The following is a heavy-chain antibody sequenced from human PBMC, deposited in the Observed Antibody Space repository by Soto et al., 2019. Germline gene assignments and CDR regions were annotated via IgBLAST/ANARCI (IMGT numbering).Heavy chain of an antibody. J-gene: IGHJ1*01. CDR3: ARGGSRYFQH. V-gene: IGHV4-59*01. D-gene: IGHD3-10*01. CDR2: IYYGGST. CDR1: GGSITSYY. Sequence: SETLSLTCSVSGGSITSYYWSWIRQPPGKGLEWIGYIYYGGSTNYNPSLKSRVTISVDTSKNQFSLKLRSVTAADTAVYYCARGGSRYFQHWGQGTLVTVSS.